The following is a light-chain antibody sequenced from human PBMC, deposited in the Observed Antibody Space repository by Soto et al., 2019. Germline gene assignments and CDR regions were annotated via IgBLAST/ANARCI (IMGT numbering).Light chain of an antibody. CDR1: SSNIGADYD. CDR2: GNS. J-gene: IGLJ3*02. V-gene: IGLV1-40*01. Sequence: QSVLTQPPSVSGAPGQRVTISCTGSSSNIGADYDVHWYQQIPGTAHKLLIYGNSNRPSGVPDRFSGSKSCTSASLSITGLQAEDEVDYYCPAYDSSLRAVVFGGGTTLTVL. CDR3: PAYDSSLRAVV.